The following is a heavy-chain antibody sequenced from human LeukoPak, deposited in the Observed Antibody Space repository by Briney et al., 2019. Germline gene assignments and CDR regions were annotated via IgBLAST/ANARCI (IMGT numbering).Heavy chain of an antibody. J-gene: IGHJ5*01. V-gene: IGHV3-7*02. D-gene: IGHD3-9*01. CDR3: ARGSTGAHSTNWYDY. CDR1: GFTFSTHW. Sequence: PGGSLRLSCAASGFTFSTHWMNWVRHAPGKGLEWVASIKKDGSETYYVDSVKGRFTISRDNTENSLYLQMNSLRGEDAAVYYCARGSTGAHSTNWYDYWGQGTLVTVSS. CDR2: IKKDGSET.